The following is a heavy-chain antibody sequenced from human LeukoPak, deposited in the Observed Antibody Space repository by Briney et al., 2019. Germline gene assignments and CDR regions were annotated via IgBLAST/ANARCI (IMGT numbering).Heavy chain of an antibody. Sequence: PGGSLRLSCSPSGFTFSSYTMSWVRQPPGKGLEWVSSISGSGNDSHYADSVKGRYTISRDNAKNSLYLQMTSLRAEDTAVFYCARDGSVTPDYWSFDLWGRGTLVTVSS. CDR2: ISGSGNDS. CDR1: GFTFSSYT. D-gene: IGHD4-17*01. V-gene: IGHV3-21*01. CDR3: ARDGSVTPDYWSFDL. J-gene: IGHJ2*01.